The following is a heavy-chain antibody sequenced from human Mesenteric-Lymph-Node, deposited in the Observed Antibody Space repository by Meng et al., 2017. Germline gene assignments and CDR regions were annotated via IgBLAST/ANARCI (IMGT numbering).Heavy chain of an antibody. CDR1: VSSNY. V-gene: IGHV3-53*01. D-gene: IGHD4-17*01. CDR2: IYSGSKT. Sequence: VSSNYMNWVRQAPGKGLEWVSVIYSGSKTYYADSVKGRFTISRDNAKNTVYLQMNSLRAEDTAVYYRAKDGSGDYVSPLDYWGQGTLVTVSS. J-gene: IGHJ4*02. CDR3: AKDGSGDYVSPLDY.